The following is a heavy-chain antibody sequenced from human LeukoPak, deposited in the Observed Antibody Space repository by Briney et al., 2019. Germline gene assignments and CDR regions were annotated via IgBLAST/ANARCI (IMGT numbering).Heavy chain of an antibody. D-gene: IGHD4-17*01. CDR3: AKVFAVTTVYYFDY. CDR2: IGGSGGST. V-gene: IGHV3-23*01. CDR1: GFTFDDYG. J-gene: IGHJ4*02. Sequence: PTGGSLRLSCAASGFTFDDYGMSWVRQAPGKGLEWVSAIGGSGGSTYYADSVKGRFTISRDNSKNTLYLQMNSLRAEDKAVYYCAKVFAVTTVYYFDYGGQGPLVTVS.